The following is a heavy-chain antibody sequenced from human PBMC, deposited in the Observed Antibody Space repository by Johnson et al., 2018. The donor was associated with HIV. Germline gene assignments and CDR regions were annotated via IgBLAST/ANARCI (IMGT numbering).Heavy chain of an antibody. CDR3: ARAKDAAYPYDAFDV. J-gene: IGHJ3*01. V-gene: IGHV3-20*04. CDR2: INYNGGST. Sequence: VQLMESGGGVVRPGGSLRLSCSASGFNVDDDALSWVRQVPGKGLEWVSGINYNGGSTDYADSVRDRFSISRDNAKNSVYLQMDSLRGEDTAMYYCARAKDAAYPYDAFDVWGHGTMVIVSA. D-gene: IGHD2-15*01. CDR1: GFNVDDDA.